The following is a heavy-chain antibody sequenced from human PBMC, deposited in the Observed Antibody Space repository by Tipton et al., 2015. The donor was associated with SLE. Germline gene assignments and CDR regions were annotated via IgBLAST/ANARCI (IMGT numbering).Heavy chain of an antibody. CDR1: GFIFSSSE. CDR2: ISSHGGSAK. D-gene: IGHD3-10*01. J-gene: IGHJ5*02. V-gene: IGHV3-48*03. CDR3: ARVSSVTMVQGVSRCVDL. Sequence: SLRLSCAASGFIFSSSEMNWVRQAPGKGLEWVAYISSHGGSAKSYADSVKGRFIISRDNATNSLHLQIISLRAEDTAVYYCARVSSVTMVQGVSRCVDLWREGTVGTIAS.